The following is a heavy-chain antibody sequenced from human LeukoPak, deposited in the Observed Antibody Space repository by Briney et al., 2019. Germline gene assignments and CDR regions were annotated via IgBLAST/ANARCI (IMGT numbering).Heavy chain of an antibody. V-gene: IGHV3-30*04. Sequence: QSGGSLRLSCAASGFTFSSYAMHWVRQAPGKGLEWVAVISYDGSNKYYADSVKGRFTISRDNSKNTLYLQMNSLRAEDTAVYYCAREGRPPVEDAFDIWGQGTMVTVSS. CDR3: AREGRPPVEDAFDI. CDR2: ISYDGSNK. CDR1: GFTFSSYA. J-gene: IGHJ3*02. D-gene: IGHD6-6*01.